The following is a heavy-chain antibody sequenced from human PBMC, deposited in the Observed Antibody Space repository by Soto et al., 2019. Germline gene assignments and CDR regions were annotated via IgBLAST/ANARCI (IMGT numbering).Heavy chain of an antibody. V-gene: IGHV3-66*01. CDR3: ARKKSIVGATGYFDY. D-gene: IGHD1-26*01. J-gene: IGHJ4*02. CDR2: IYAGGST. CDR1: GFTVITNY. Sequence: EVQMVESGGGLVQPGGSLRLSCAVSGFTVITNYISWVRQAPGKGLEWVSDIYAGGSTYYTDSVKGRFAISRDNSKNTLYLQMNSLRAEDTAVYYCARKKSIVGATGYFDYWGQATLVIVSS.